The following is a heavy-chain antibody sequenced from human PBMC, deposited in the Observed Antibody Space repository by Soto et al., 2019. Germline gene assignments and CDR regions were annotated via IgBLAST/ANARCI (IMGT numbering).Heavy chain of an antibody. V-gene: IGHV4-34*01. CDR2: INHSGST. D-gene: IGHD3-16*02. Sequence: QVQLQQWGAGLLKPSETLSLTCAVYGGSFSGYYWSWIRQPPGNGLEWIGEINHSGSTNYHPSLKSRVTISDDTSKIQVSLKLSSVTAADTAVYYFAKGPREFWGSYRRDAFYICGQVTMVTVSS. CDR1: GGSFSGYY. CDR3: AKGPREFWGSYRRDAFYI. J-gene: IGHJ3*02.